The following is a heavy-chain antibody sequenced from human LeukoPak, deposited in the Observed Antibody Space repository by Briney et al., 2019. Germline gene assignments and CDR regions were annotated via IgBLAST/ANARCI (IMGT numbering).Heavy chain of an antibody. D-gene: IGHD1-14*01. J-gene: IGHJ4*02. Sequence: PSETLSLTCAVYGGSFSGYYWGWIRQPPGKGLEWIGEINHSGSTNYNPSLKSRVTISVDTSKNQFSLKLSSVTAADTAVYYCARAHEPAQYYFDYWGQGTLVTVSS. CDR2: INHSGST. CDR1: GGSFSGYY. V-gene: IGHV4-34*01. CDR3: ARAHEPAQYYFDY.